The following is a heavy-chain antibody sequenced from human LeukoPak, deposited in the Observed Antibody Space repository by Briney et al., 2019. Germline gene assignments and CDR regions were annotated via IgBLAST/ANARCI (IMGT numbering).Heavy chain of an antibody. V-gene: IGHV4-59*01. Sequence: SSETLSLTCTVSGGSISSYYWSWIRQPPGKGLEWIGYIYYSGSTNYNPSLKSRVTISVDTSKNQFSLKLSSVTAADTAVYYCARGPNYDILTGDAFDIWGQGTMVTVSS. CDR1: GGSISSYY. J-gene: IGHJ3*02. CDR2: IYYSGST. CDR3: ARGPNYDILTGDAFDI. D-gene: IGHD3-9*01.